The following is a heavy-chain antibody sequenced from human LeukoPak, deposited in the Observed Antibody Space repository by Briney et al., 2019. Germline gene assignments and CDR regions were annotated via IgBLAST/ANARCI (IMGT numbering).Heavy chain of an antibody. J-gene: IGHJ3*02. CDR1: GFTFTSYW. V-gene: IGHV3-7*01. CDR2: IKENGNEQ. D-gene: IGHD1-14*01. CDR3: ARGPGDFDASDI. Sequence: GGSLRLSCEASGFTFTSYWMSWVRQTPGKGPEWVAHIKENGNEQYYADSVKGRFTISRDNVKQSLGLQMNSLRVEDTAVYYCARGPGDFDASDIWGQGTMVTVSS.